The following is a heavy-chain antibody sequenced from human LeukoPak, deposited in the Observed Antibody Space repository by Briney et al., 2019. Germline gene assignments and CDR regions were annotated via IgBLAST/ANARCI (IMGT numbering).Heavy chain of an antibody. CDR1: GGSISSSGYY. D-gene: IGHD1-26*01. CDR2: ISYSGST. V-gene: IGHV4-39*01. J-gene: IGHJ6*03. CDR3: GGGFGSHYYMDV. Sequence: PSETLSLTCTVSGGSISSSGYYWGWIRQPPGKGLTWIASISYSGSTYYNPSLKSRVTISVDTSKNQFSLKLSSVTAADTAVYYCGGGFGSHYYMDVWGKGTTVTISS.